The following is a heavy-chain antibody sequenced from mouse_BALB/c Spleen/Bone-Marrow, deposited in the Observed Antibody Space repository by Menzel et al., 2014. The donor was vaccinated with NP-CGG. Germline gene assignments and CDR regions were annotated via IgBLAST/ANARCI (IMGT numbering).Heavy chain of an antibody. CDR1: RFTFTDYY. Sequence: EVKLVESGGGLVQPGGSLRLSCATSRFTFTDYYMNWVRQPPGKALEWLGFIRNKANGYTTEYSASVKGRFTISRDNSQNILYLQMNTLRAEDSATYYCARDKGRVFFDYWGQGATLTVSS. J-gene: IGHJ2*01. CDR3: ARDKGRVFFDY. CDR2: IRNKANGYTT. V-gene: IGHV7-3*02.